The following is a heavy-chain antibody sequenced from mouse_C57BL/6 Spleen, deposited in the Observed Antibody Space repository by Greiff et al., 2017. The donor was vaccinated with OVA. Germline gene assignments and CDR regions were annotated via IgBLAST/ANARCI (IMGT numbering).Heavy chain of an antibody. D-gene: IGHD3-2*02. CDR1: GYSITSGYY. Sequence: ESGPGLVKPSQSLSLTCSVTGYSITSGYYWNWIRQFPGNKLEWMGYISYDGSNNYNPSLKNRISITRDTSKNQFFLKLNSVTTEDTATYYCASLSAQAASIDYAMDYWGQGTSVTVSS. CDR2: ISYDGSN. J-gene: IGHJ4*01. V-gene: IGHV3-6*01. CDR3: ASLSAQAASIDYAMDY.